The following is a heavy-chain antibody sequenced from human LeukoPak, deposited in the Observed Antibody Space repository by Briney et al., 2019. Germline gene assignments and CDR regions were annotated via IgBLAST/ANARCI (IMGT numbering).Heavy chain of an antibody. V-gene: IGHV4-59*08. D-gene: IGHD5-18*01. CDR3: ARQNTAMVRGAFDI. Sequence: SETLSLTCTVSGDSISSYYWSWIRQPPGKGLEWIGYIYYSGSTNYNPSLKSRVTISVDTSKDQFSLRLSSVTAADTAVYYCARQNTAMVRGAFDIWGQGTMVTVSS. CDR1: GDSISSYY. CDR2: IYYSGST. J-gene: IGHJ3*02.